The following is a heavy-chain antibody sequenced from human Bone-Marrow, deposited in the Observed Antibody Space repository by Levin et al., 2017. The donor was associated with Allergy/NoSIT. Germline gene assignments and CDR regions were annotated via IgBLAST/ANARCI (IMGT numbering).Heavy chain of an antibody. J-gene: IGHJ6*03. D-gene: IGHD3-9*01. CDR1: GGSISSYY. CDR3: ARERGYYDILTGPRGRSYYYMDV. CDR2: IYYSGST. Sequence: ESLKISCTVSGGSISSYYWSWIRQPPGKGLEWIGYIYYSGSTNYNPSLKSRVTISVDTSKNQFSLKLSSVTAADTAVYYCARERGYYDILTGPRGRSYYYMDVWGKGTTVTVSS. V-gene: IGHV4-59*01.